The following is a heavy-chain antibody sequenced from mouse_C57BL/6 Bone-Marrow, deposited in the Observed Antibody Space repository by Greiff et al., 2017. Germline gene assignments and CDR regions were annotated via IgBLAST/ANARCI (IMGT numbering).Heavy chain of an antibody. V-gene: IGHV1-59*01. Sequence: VQLQQPGAELVRPGTSVKLSCKASGYTFTSYWMHWVKQRPGQGLEWIGVIDPSDSYTNYNQKFKGKATLTVDTSSSTAYMQLISLTSEDSAVYYCASEVCSNCVYAKDYWGQGTSVTVSS. CDR1: GYTFTSYW. CDR3: ASEVCSNCVYAKDY. J-gene: IGHJ4*01. CDR2: IDPSDSYT. D-gene: IGHD2-5*01.